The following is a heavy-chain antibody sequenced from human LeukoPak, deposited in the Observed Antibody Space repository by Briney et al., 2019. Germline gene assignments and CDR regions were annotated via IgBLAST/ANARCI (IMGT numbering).Heavy chain of an antibody. Sequence: GGSLRLSCAASGFTSSSYSMNWVRQAPGKGLEWVSSISSSSSYIYYADSVKGRFTISRDNAKNSLYLQMNSLRAEDTAVYYCARGPFRLGELSLLLEFSGYYFDYWGQGTLVTVSS. D-gene: IGHD3-16*02. CDR2: ISSSSSYI. CDR1: GFTSSSYS. V-gene: IGHV3-21*01. CDR3: ARGPFRLGELSLLLEFSGYYFDY. J-gene: IGHJ4*02.